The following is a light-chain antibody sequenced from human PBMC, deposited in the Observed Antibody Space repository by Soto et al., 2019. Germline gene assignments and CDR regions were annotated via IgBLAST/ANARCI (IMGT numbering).Light chain of an antibody. J-gene: IGKJ1*01. CDR3: MQALQTPTT. Sequence: IVMTQSPLSLPVTPGEPASISCRSSQSLLHSNGYNYLDWYLQKPGQSPQLLIYLGSNRASGVPDRFSGSGSGPDFTLRISRVEAEDVGVYYCMQALQTPTTFGQGTKVDIK. V-gene: IGKV2-28*01. CDR1: QSLLHSNGYNY. CDR2: LGS.